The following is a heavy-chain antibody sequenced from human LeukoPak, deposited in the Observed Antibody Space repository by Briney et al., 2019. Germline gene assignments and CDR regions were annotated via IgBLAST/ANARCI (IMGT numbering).Heavy chain of an antibody. J-gene: IGHJ4*02. Sequence: GGSLRLSCVASGFTFSDYYMSWIRQAPGKGLEWVSYISSSGSTIYYADSVKGRFTISRDNAKNSLYLQMNSLRAEDTAVYYFATTKEGGYYYDSSGNGDYWGQGTLVTVSS. D-gene: IGHD3-22*01. CDR1: GFTFSDYY. V-gene: IGHV3-11*01. CDR2: ISSSGSTI. CDR3: ATTKEGGYYYDSSGNGDY.